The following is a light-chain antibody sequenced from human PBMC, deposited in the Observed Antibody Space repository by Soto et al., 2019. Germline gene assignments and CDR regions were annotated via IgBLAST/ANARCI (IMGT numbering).Light chain of an antibody. J-gene: IGLJ7*01. Sequence: QSVLTQPPSASGTPGQRVTISCSGSYSNIGSNTVNWYQHLPGTAPKLLIYSTDQRPSGVPARFSGSTSGTSASLAISGLQSDDEAHYYCATWDDSLNAAVFGGGTQLTVL. CDR3: ATWDDSLNAAV. V-gene: IGLV1-44*01. CDR2: STD. CDR1: YSNIGSNT.